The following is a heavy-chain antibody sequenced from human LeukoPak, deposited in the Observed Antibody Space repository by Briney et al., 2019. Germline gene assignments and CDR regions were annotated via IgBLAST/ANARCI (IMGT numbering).Heavy chain of an antibody. V-gene: IGHV3-43*01. CDR1: GFTFTNHW. CDR3: ARAAQDEGGFDY. D-gene: IGHD3-16*01. CDR2: ITWDAGST. J-gene: IGHJ4*02. Sequence: GGSLRRSCEASGFTFTNHWMHWVRQAPGKGLEWVSLITWDAGSTSYEDSVKGRFTISRDNGKNSLYVQMNSVRTEDTALYYCARAAQDEGGFDYWGQGTLVTVSS.